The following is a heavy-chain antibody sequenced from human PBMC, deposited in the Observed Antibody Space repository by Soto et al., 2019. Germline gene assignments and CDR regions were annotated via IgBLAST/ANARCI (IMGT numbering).Heavy chain of an antibody. CDR1: GGSISSGDYY. D-gene: IGHD3-22*01. V-gene: IGHV4-30-4*01. Sequence: SETLSLTCTVSGGSISSGDYYWSWIRQPPGKGLEWIGYIYYSGSTYYNPSLKSRVTISVDTSKNQFSLKLSSVTAADTAVYYRARVLYSSGYYYYYYGMDVWGQGTTVTVSS. CDR2: IYYSGST. J-gene: IGHJ6*02. CDR3: ARVLYSSGYYYYYYGMDV.